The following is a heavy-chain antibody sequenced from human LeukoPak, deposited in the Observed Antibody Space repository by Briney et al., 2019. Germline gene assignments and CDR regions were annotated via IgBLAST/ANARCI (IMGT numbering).Heavy chain of an antibody. CDR3: ARQSNYDFWSGYSPNYYYMDV. J-gene: IGHJ6*03. D-gene: IGHD3-3*01. V-gene: IGHV1-8*03. Sequence: GASVKVSCKASGYTFTSYDINWVRQATGQGLEWMGWMNPNSGNTGYAQKFQGSVTITRNTSISTAYMELSSLRSEDTAVYYCARQSNYDFWSGYSPNYYYMDVWGKGTTVTVSS. CDR2: MNPNSGNT. CDR1: GYTFTSYD.